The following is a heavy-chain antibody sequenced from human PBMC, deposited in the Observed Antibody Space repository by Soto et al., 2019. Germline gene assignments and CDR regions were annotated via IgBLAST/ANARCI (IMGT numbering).Heavy chain of an antibody. Sequence: QLQLQESGSGLVKPSQTLSLTCAVSGGSISSGGYSWSWIRQPPGKGLEWIGYSYHSGSTYYNPSLKRRVTVSAAGSKARFCLKLSSVTAADTAVYYCAAGGGLPRYCWGQGTLVTVSS. CDR3: AAGGGLPRYC. CDR1: GGSISSGGYS. CDR2: SYHSGST. V-gene: IGHV4-30-2*01. J-gene: IGHJ4*02. D-gene: IGHD5-12*01.